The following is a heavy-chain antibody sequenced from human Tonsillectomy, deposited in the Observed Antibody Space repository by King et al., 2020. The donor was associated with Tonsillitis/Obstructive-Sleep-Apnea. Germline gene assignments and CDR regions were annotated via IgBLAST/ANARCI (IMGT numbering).Heavy chain of an antibody. CDR3: ARTYCGGDCYNTWFDP. D-gene: IGHD2-21*01. CDR2: IYYSGST. Sequence: QVQLQESGPGLVKPSETLSLTCTVSGGSISSYYWSWIRQLPGKGLEWIGYIYYSGSTNYNPSLKSRVTISVDTSKNQFSLKLSSVTAADTAVYYCARTYCGGDCYNTWFDPWGQGTLVTVSS. CDR1: GGSISSYY. V-gene: IGHV4-59*01. J-gene: IGHJ5*02.